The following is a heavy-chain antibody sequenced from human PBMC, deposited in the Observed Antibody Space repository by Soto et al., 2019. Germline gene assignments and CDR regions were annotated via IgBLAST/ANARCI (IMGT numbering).Heavy chain of an antibody. CDR3: AKDSTVTTSLYFYYYGFDV. CDR1: GFTFNHYA. CDR2: VSGRGGST. J-gene: IGHJ6*02. Sequence: GGSLRLSCTASGFTFNHYAMSWVRQAPGKGLEWVSAVSGRGGSTKYADSVKGRFIISRDNSNSTLYLKMDSLRGEDTAVYYCAKDSTVTTSLYFYYYGFDVWGQGTTVTVSS. D-gene: IGHD4-17*01. V-gene: IGHV3-23*01.